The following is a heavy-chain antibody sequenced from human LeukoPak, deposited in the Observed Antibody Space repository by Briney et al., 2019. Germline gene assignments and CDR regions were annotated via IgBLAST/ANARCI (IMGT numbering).Heavy chain of an antibody. J-gene: IGHJ5*02. CDR1: GGSFSGYY. D-gene: IGHD6-19*01. Sequence: SETLSLTCAVYGGSFSGYYWSWIRQPPGKGLEWIGEINHSGSTNYNPSLKSRVTISVDTSKNQFSLKLSSVTAADTAVYYCARGARKLRVAVAGTKWFDPWGQGTLVTVSS. V-gene: IGHV4-34*01. CDR3: ARGARKLRVAVAGTKWFDP. CDR2: INHSGST.